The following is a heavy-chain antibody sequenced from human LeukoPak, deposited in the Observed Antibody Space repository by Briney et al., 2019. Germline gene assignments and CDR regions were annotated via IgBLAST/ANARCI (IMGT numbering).Heavy chain of an antibody. CDR2: INPSVGST. Sequence: ASVKVSCKASGYTFTSYYMYWVRQAPGQGLEWMGIINPSVGSTGYAQKFQGRVTMTRDTSTSIVYMELSSLRSEDTAVYYCAREMVRGHYFDYWGQGTLVTVSS. V-gene: IGHV1-46*01. J-gene: IGHJ4*02. D-gene: IGHD3-10*01. CDR3: AREMVRGHYFDY. CDR1: GYTFTSYY.